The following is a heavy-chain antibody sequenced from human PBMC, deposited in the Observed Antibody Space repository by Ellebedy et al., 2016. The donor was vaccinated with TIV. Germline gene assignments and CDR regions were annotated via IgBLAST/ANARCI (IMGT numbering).Heavy chain of an antibody. CDR3: ARVPQSYYYDSSGYHPAGFDY. CDR1: GGSVSSGSYY. D-gene: IGHD3-22*01. Sequence: SETLSLXXTVSGGSVSSGSYYWSWIRQPPGKGLEWIGYIYYSGSTNYNPSLKSRVTISVDTSKNQFSLKLSSVTAADTAVYYCARVPQSYYYDSSGYHPAGFDYWGQGTLVTVSS. CDR2: IYYSGST. J-gene: IGHJ4*02. V-gene: IGHV4-61*01.